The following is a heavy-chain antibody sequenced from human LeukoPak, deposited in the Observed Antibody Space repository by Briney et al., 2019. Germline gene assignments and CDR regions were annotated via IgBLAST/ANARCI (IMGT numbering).Heavy chain of an antibody. CDR3: ARGSLWLQLDY. J-gene: IGHJ4*02. Sequence: PGGSLRLSCAASGFTFSSYAMHWVRQAPGKGLEWVAVISYDGSNKYYADSVKGRFTISRDNSKNTLYRQMNSLRAEDTAVYYCARGSLWLQLDYWGQGTLVTVSS. V-gene: IGHV3-30-3*01. D-gene: IGHD5-24*01. CDR1: GFTFSSYA. CDR2: ISYDGSNK.